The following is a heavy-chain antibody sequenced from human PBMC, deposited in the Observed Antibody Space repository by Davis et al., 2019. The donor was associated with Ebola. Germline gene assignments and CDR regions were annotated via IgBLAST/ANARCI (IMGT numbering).Heavy chain of an antibody. Sequence: ASVKVSCKASGYTFTSYDINWVRQATGQGLEWMGWMNPNSGNTGYAQKFQGRVTMTRNTSISTAYMELSSLRSEDTAVYYCARGSPGYIHYYYYMDVWGKGTTVTVSS. CDR1: GYTFTSYD. CDR3: ARGSPGYIHYYYYMDV. D-gene: IGHD5-18*01. V-gene: IGHV1-8*01. CDR2: MNPNSGNT. J-gene: IGHJ6*03.